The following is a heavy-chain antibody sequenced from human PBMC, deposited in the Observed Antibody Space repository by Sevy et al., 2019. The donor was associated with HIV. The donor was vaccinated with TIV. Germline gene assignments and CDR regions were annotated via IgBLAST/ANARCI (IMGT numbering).Heavy chain of an antibody. CDR1: GFTFSSYD. CDR2: ISSSGSSI. J-gene: IGHJ5*02. D-gene: IGHD2-8*01. V-gene: IGHV3-48*03. CDR3: MRNGGAFDNGFDP. Sequence: GGSLRLSCTASGFTFSSYDMNWVRQAPGKGLEWVSKISSSGSSIYYADSVKCRFTISRDNAKNSLNRQRNSLRAEDAAVYYCMRNGGAFDNGFDPWGQGTLVTVSS.